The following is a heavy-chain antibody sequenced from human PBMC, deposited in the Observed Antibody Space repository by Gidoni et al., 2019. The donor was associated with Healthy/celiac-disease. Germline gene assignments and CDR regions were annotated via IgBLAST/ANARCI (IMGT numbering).Heavy chain of an antibody. Sequence: EVQLVESGGGLVQPGGSLRLSCAPSGFTVSSNYMSWVRQAPGKGLEWVSVIYSGGSTYYADSVKGRFTISRDNSKNTLYLQMNSLRAEDTAVYYCARGSFAVAGFDYWGQGTLVTVSS. D-gene: IGHD6-19*01. V-gene: IGHV3-66*01. CDR1: GFTVSSNY. CDR3: ARGSFAVAGFDY. J-gene: IGHJ4*02. CDR2: IYSGGST.